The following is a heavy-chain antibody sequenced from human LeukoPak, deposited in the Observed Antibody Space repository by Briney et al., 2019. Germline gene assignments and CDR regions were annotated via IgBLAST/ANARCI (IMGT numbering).Heavy chain of an antibody. V-gene: IGHV5-51*01. J-gene: IGHJ1*01. D-gene: IGHD3-10*01. CDR3: ASPPLLWVEPGRSAEYFQH. Sequence: GESLKISWKGSGYSFTHYWIGWVRQMPGKGLEWMGIIYPGDSNTRYSPSFQGLVTISADKSISTAYLQWSSLKASDTAMYYCASPPLLWVEPGRSAEYFQHWGQGTLVTVSS. CDR1: GYSFTHYW. CDR2: IYPGDSNT.